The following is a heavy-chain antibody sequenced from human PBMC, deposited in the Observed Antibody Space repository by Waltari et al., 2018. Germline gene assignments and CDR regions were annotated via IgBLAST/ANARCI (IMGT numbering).Heavy chain of an antibody. CDR1: GGSISSGSYY. CDR3: ARESGYDYGYYYYGMDV. J-gene: IGHJ6*02. V-gene: IGHV4-61*02. Sequence: QVQLQESGPGLVKPSQTLSLTCTVSGGSISSGSYYWNWTRQPAGKGLEWIGRIYTSGSTNYNPSLKSRVTISVDTSKNQFSLKLSSVTTADTAVYYCARESGYDYGYYYYGMDVWGQGTTVTVSS. CDR2: IYTSGST. D-gene: IGHD5-12*01.